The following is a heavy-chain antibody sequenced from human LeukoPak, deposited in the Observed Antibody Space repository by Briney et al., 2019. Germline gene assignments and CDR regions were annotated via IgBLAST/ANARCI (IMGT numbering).Heavy chain of an antibody. V-gene: IGHV3-23*01. CDR2: ISGRDDST. Sequence: GGSLRLSCAASGFTVTNYAMYWVRQAPGKGLEWVSAISGRDDSTYYADSVKGRFTISRDTSKNTMFLQMNSLRAEDTAVYYCAKWGDYDILTGYYDPDYWGQGTLVTVSS. D-gene: IGHD3-9*01. CDR1: GFTVTNYA. CDR3: AKWGDYDILTGYYDPDY. J-gene: IGHJ4*02.